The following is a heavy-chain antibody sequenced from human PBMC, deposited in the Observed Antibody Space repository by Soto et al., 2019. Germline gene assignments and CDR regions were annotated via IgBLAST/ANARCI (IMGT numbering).Heavy chain of an antibody. CDR1: GDTFKNSV. V-gene: IGHV1-69*01. J-gene: IGHJ6*02. D-gene: IGHD3-10*01. Sequence: QVQLVQSGVEVKKPGSSVRVSCKASGDTFKNSVISWVRQAPGQGLEWMGGTIPLFGTTEYAQKFQGRLTITTDESTTTAYMEVSRLTSEDTAVYYCVAELDFGKLSVVWGQGTTVIVSS. CDR3: VAELDFGKLSVV. CDR2: TIPLFGTT.